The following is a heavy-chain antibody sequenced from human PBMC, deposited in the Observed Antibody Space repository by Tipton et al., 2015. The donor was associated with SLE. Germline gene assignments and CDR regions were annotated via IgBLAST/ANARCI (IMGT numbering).Heavy chain of an antibody. V-gene: IGHV3-30*18. CDR1: GGSFSSGGYF. CDR2: IWYDGSNK. Sequence: LSLTCTVSGGSFSSGGYFWSWVRQAPGKGLEWVAVIWYDGSNKYYADSVKGRFTISRDNSKNTLYLQMNSLRAEDTAVYYYAKESLLWYYFDYWGQGTLVTVSS. D-gene: IGHD3-10*01. CDR3: AKESLLWYYFDY. J-gene: IGHJ4*02.